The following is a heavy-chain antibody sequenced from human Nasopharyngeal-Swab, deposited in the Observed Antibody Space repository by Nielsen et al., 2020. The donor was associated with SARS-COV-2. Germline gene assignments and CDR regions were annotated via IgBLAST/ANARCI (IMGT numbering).Heavy chain of an antibody. D-gene: IGHD2-15*01. CDR1: GFTVSSNY. CDR3: ARDFCSGGSCFAFDI. V-gene: IGHV3-53*01. Sequence: GESLKTSCAASGFTVSSNYMSWVRQAPGKGLEWVSVIYSGGSTYYADSVKGRFTISRDNSKNTLYLQMNSLRAEDTAVYYCARDFCSGGSCFAFDIWGQGTMVTVSS. CDR2: IYSGGST. J-gene: IGHJ3*02.